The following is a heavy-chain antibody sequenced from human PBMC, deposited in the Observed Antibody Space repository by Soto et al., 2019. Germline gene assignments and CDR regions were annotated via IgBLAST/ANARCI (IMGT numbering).Heavy chain of an antibody. V-gene: IGHV3-11*01. D-gene: IGHD6-13*01. CDR2: ISASSATI. Sequence: QVQLVESGGDVVKPGGSLRLSCAASGFIFDDYYMTWIRQAPEKGLEWISYISASSATIYYADSVKGRFTVSRDSAKKSLYLQMNTLRVEDSALYYCARGSGTCIAAAEYFFDSWGQGTLVTVSA. CDR1: GFIFDDYY. J-gene: IGHJ4*02. CDR3: ARGSGTCIAAAEYFFDS.